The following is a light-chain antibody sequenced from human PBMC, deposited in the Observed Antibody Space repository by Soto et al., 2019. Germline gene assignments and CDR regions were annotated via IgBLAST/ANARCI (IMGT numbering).Light chain of an antibody. J-gene: IGLJ3*02. CDR2: GND. Sequence: QAVVTQPPSVSGAPGQRVTISCAGSSSDIGAGHDVHWYQQLPGTAPKVVIYGNDNRPSGVPDRFSGSKSGASASLAIAGLQAEDEVDYYCQSYDSSLRGWVFGGGTKLTVL. CDR3: QSYDSSLRGWV. CDR1: SSDIGAGHD. V-gene: IGLV1-40*03.